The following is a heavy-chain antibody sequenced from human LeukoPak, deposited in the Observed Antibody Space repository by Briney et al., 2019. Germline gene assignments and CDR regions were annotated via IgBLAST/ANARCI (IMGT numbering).Heavy chain of an antibody. CDR1: GGTFSSYA. V-gene: IGHV1-2*06. D-gene: IGHD3-9*01. Sequence: ASVKVSCKASGGTFSSYAISWVRQAPGQGLEWMGRINPNSGGTNYAQKFQGRVTMTRDTSISTAYMELSRLRSDDTAVYYCATPVGLRYFDWLSQSDAFDIWGQGTMVTVSS. CDR2: INPNSGGT. CDR3: ATPVGLRYFDWLSQSDAFDI. J-gene: IGHJ3*02.